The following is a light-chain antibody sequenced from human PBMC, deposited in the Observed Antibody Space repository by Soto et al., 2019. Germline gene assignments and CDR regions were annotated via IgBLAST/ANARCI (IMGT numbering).Light chain of an antibody. V-gene: IGKV3D-20*02. Sequence: EIVLTQSPGTLSLSPGERATLSCRASQSVSSSYLAWYQQKPGQAPRLLIYGASSRATGIPDRFSGSGSGTDFTLTISSLEPEDFAVYYCQQRSIWPPTFGQGTRLEIK. CDR3: QQRSIWPPT. CDR2: GAS. J-gene: IGKJ5*01. CDR1: QSVSSSY.